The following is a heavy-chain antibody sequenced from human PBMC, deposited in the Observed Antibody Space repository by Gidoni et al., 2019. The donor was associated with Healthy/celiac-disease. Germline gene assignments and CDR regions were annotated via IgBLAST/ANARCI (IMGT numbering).Heavy chain of an antibody. D-gene: IGHD3-22*01. J-gene: IGHJ5*02. Sequence: QVQLVQSGAEVKKPGASVKVSCKASGYTFTGYSMHWVRQAPGQGLEWMGRSNPNSGGTNYAQKFQGRVTMTRDTSISTAYMELSRLRSDDTAVYYCARPYYYDSSGYLPWGQGTLVTVSS. V-gene: IGHV1-2*06. CDR1: GYTFTGYS. CDR2: SNPNSGGT. CDR3: ARPYYYDSSGYLP.